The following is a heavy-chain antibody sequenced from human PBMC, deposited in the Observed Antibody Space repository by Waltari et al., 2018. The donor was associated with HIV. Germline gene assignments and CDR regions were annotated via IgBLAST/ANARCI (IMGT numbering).Heavy chain of an antibody. D-gene: IGHD3-22*01. J-gene: IGHJ4*02. Sequence: QLQESGPGLVKPSGTLALTCAVSGGSITSTNWWNWARQSPGKGLEWIGEIYHNGITHYNPSLKVRVMMSVDKTKNHFSLRLTSVTAADTGVYFCWRHDSGAYPFWGQGTLVTVAS. CDR1: GGSITSTNW. V-gene: IGHV4-4*02. CDR3: WRHDSGAYPF. CDR2: IYHNGIT.